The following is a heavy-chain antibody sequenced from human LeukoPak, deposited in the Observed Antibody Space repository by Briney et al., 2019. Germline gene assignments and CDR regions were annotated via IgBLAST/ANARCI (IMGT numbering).Heavy chain of an antibody. V-gene: IGHV3-30-3*01. J-gene: IGHJ4*02. CDR3: ARDSGIGYSSSNGDY. CDR2: ISYDGSNK. Sequence: GRSLRLSCAASGFTFSSYAMHWVRQAPGKGLEWVAVISYDGSNKYYADSVKGRFTISRDNSKNTLYLQMNSLRAEDTAVYYCARDSGIGYSSSNGDYWGQGTLVTVSS. CDR1: GFTFSSYA. D-gene: IGHD6-13*01.